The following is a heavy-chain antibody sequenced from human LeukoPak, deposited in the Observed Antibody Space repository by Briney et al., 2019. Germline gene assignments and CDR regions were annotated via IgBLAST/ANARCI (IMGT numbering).Heavy chain of an antibody. D-gene: IGHD1-26*01. J-gene: IGHJ6*03. CDR1: GGSISSGSYY. CDR2: IYTSGST. CDR3: ARAWASGPKYYYYYMDV. V-gene: IGHV4-61*02. Sequence: PSETLSLTCTVSGGSISSGSYYWSWIRQPAGKGLEWIGRIYTSGSTNYNPSLKSRVTISVDTSKNQFSLKLSSVTAADTAVYYCARAWASGPKYYYYYMDVWGKGTTVTVSS.